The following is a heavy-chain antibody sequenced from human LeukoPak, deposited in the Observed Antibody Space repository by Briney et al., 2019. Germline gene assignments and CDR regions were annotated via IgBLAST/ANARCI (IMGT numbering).Heavy chain of an antibody. D-gene: IGHD1-26*01. Sequence: SETLSLTCSVSGGSISSSSYYWGWIRQPPGKGLEWIGSIYYSGSTYYNPSLKSRVTISVDTSKNQFSLKLSSVTAADTAVYYCARDREGSYSRFDYWGQGTLVTVSS. CDR1: GGSISSSSYY. CDR2: IYYSGST. V-gene: IGHV4-39*07. J-gene: IGHJ4*02. CDR3: ARDREGSYSRFDY.